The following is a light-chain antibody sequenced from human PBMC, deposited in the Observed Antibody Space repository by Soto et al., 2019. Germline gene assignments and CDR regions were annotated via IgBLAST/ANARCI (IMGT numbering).Light chain of an antibody. V-gene: IGKV1-12*01. CDR2: AAS. CDR1: KDISSW. Sequence: DIQMTQFPSSVYASAGDRVTISCRAIKDISSWLAWYQHKPVEAPELLIFAASRLRSWVSSRFTGSGSGTDFTPTLCSLQPEDSATYFWQQAISFPLSLGGGTRVEIK. CDR3: QQAISFPLS. J-gene: IGKJ4*01.